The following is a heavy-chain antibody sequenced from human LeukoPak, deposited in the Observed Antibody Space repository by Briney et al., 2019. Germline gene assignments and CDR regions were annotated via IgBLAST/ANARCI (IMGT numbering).Heavy chain of an antibody. D-gene: IGHD3-10*01. CDR1: RFTFSNHD. V-gene: IGHV3-30*02. Sequence: PGGSLRLSCAASRFTFSNHDMHWVRQAPGKGLEWVAFIRSDGKNTYYADSVKGRFTISRDNSKSTLYLQMNRLRVEDTAVYYCAKARPHYYGSGANFMDVWGKGTTVTISS. J-gene: IGHJ6*03. CDR3: AKARPHYYGSGANFMDV. CDR2: IRSDGKNT.